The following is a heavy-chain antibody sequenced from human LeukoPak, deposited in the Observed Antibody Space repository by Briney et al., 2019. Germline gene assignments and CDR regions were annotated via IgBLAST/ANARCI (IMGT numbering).Heavy chain of an antibody. Sequence: PSETLSLTCAVYIGSFSGYHWSWIRQPPGKGLEWIGEIDHSGNTKYNPSLKSRATISVDTSKNQFSLNLRALSAADTAVYFCARQGSISAFDFWGRGTLVTVSS. CDR2: IDHSGNT. D-gene: IGHD3-3*02. J-gene: IGHJ4*02. V-gene: IGHV4-34*01. CDR1: IGSFSGYH. CDR3: ARQGSISAFDF.